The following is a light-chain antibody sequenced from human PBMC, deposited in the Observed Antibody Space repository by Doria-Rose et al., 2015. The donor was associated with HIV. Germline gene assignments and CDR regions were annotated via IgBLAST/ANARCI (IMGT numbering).Light chain of an antibody. CDR2: AAS. V-gene: IGKV1-39*01. CDR1: QNIHRF. CDR3: QQSFSTPRT. Sequence: IRVTQSPSSLSASAGDRVTITCRASQNIHRFVNCYQQKPGKVPKVLIYAASSLQSGVPSRFSGSGSLTDFTLTISSLQPEDFATYYCQQSFSTPRTFGQGTKEEIK. J-gene: IGKJ1*01.